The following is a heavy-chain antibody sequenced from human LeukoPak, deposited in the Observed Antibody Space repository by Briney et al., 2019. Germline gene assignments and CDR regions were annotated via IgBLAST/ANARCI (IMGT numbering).Heavy chain of an antibody. D-gene: IGHD1-20*01. CDR3: ASLYNWNGRGFDY. CDR2: IYTSGST. CDR1: GGSISSYY. V-gene: IGHV4-4*07. Sequence: SETLSLTCTVSGGSISSYYWSWIRQPAGKGLEWIGRIYTSGSTNYNPSLKSRVTILVDTSKNQFSLKLSSVTAADTAVYYCASLYNWNGRGFDYWGQGTLVTVSS. J-gene: IGHJ4*02.